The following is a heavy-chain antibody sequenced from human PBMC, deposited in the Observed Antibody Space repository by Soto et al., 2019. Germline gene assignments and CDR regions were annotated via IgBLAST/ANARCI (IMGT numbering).Heavy chain of an antibody. J-gene: IGHJ6*02. D-gene: IGHD3-16*01. Sequence: QPGGSLRLSCAASGFTFSSYSMNWVRQAPGKGLEWVSYISSSSSTIYYADSVKGRFTISRDNAKNSLYLQMNSLRDEDTAVYYCARDKFGGANYYYYGMDVWGQGTTVTVSS. V-gene: IGHV3-48*02. CDR2: ISSSSSTI. CDR1: GFTFSSYS. CDR3: ARDKFGGANYYYYGMDV.